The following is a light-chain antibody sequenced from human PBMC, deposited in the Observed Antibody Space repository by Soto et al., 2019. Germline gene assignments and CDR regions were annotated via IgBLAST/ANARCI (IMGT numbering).Light chain of an antibody. CDR2: GAS. J-gene: IGKJ2*01. V-gene: IGKV3-20*01. CDR1: QSVSSSY. Sequence: EIVLTQSPGTLSLSLGERATLSCRASQSVSSSYLAWYQQKPGQAPRLLIYGASSRATGIPDRFSGSGSETDFTLTISRLEPEDFAVYYCQQYGSSPNTFGQGTKLEIK. CDR3: QQYGSSPNT.